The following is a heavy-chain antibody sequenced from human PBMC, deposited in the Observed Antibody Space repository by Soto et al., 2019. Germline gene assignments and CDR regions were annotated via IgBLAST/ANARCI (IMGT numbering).Heavy chain of an antibody. CDR1: GGSFSGYY. D-gene: IGHD1-1*01. CDR3: ARGYIYNPFDY. CDR2: INHSGST. Sequence: SETLSLTCAVHGGSFSGYYWSWIRQPPGKGLEWIGEINHSGSTNYNPSLKSRVTISVDTSKNQFSLKLSSVTAADTAVYYCARGYIYNPFDYWGQGTLVTVSS. V-gene: IGHV4-34*01. J-gene: IGHJ4*02.